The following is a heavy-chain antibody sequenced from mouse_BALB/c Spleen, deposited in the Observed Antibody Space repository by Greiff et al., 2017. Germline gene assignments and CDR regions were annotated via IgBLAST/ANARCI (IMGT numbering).Heavy chain of an antibody. Sequence: QVHVKQSGAELVRPGSSVKISCKASGYAFSSYWMNWVKQRPGQGLEWIGQIYPGDGDTNYNGKFKGKATLTADKSSSTAYMQLSSLTSEDSAVYFCARGDYGGFAYWGQGTLVTVSA. CDR1: GYAFSSYW. CDR2: IYPGDGDT. CDR3: ARGDYGGFAY. J-gene: IGHJ3*01. V-gene: IGHV1-80*01. D-gene: IGHD2-4*01.